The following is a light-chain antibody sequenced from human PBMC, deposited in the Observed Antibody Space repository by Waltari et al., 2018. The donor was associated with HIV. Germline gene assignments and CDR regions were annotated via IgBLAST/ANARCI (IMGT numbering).Light chain of an antibody. CDR3: SSYSRTGPWL. J-gene: IGLJ3*02. CDR1: ASVFCAYNY. V-gene: IGLV2-14*03. Sequence: QSVLTQPASVSGAPGHSITIPCPVTASVFCAYNYFSWYLQQPGQAPKFVLYDVTNRPSGISPLFSCAKACATAYLTISGLQSEDEADYYCSSYSRTGPWLFGGGTKVTV. CDR2: DVT.